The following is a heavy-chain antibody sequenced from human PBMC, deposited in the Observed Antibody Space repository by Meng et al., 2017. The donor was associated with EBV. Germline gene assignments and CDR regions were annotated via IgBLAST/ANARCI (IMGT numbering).Heavy chain of an antibody. CDR3: ARVVATIFTNWFDP. CDR1: GGSISSSCYY. J-gene: IGHJ5*02. Sequence: QLQLPWLGPGLLKPSEPLSLPCTVPGGSISSSCYYWGWIRQPPGKGLEWIGSIYYSGSTYYNPSLKSRVTISVDTSKNQFSLKLSSVTAADTAVYYCARVVATIFTNWFDPWGQGTLVTVSS. CDR2: IYYSGST. V-gene: IGHV4-39*07. D-gene: IGHD5-12*01.